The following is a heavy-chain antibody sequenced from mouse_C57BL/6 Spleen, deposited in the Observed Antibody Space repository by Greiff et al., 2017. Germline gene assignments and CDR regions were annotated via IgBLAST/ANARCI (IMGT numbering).Heavy chain of an antibody. CDR1: GYTFTSYG. V-gene: IGHV1-81*01. CDR3: AREEGNPWFAY. Sequence: QVQLQQSGAELARPGASVKLSCKASGYTFTSYGISWVKQRTGQGLEWIGEIYPRSGNTYYNEKFKGKATLTADKSSSTAYMELRSLTSEDSAVYFCAREEGNPWFAYWGQGTLVTVSA. J-gene: IGHJ3*01. CDR2: IYPRSGNT. D-gene: IGHD2-1*01.